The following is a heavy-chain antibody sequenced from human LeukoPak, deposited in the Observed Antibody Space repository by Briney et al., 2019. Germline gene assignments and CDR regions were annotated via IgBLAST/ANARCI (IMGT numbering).Heavy chain of an antibody. V-gene: IGHV4-39*01. CDR2: IFYSGST. CDR3: ARSFGGNSVNWYFDL. Sequence: SGTLSLTCAVSGGSISSSGFHWGCIRQPPGKGLEWIGSIFYSGSTYYNPSLKSRVTISVDTSKNQFSLKLSSVTAADTAVYYCARSFGGNSVNWYFDLWGRGTLVTVSS. J-gene: IGHJ2*01. D-gene: IGHD4-23*01. CDR1: GGSISSSGFH.